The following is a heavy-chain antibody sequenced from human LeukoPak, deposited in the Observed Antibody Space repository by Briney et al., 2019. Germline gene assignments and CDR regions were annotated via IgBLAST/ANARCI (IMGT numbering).Heavy chain of an antibody. CDR3: ARSGGYCSGGSCYTHNWFDP. CDR2: IYYSGST. D-gene: IGHD2-15*01. CDR1: GGSISSYY. V-gene: IGHV4-59*01. Sequence: SETLSLTCTVSGGSISSYYWSWIPQPPGKGLEWIGYIYYSGSTNYNPSLKSRVTISVDTSKNQFSLKLSSVTAADTAVYYCARSGGYCSGGSCYTHNWFDPWRQGTLVTVSS. J-gene: IGHJ5*02.